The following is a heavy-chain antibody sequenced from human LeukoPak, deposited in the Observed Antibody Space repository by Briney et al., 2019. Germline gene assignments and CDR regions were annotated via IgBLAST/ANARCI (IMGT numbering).Heavy chain of an antibody. CDR1: GFTFSSYW. CDR2: INTDGSST. V-gene: IGHV3-74*01. D-gene: IGHD1-1*01. Sequence: GESLRLSCAASGFTFSSYWMHWVRQDPGKGLVWVSRINTDGSSTSYADSVKGRFTISRDNAKNTLYLQMNSLRAEDTAVYYCARGTGTLGSLGHWGQGTLVTVSS. CDR3: ARGTGTLGSLGH. J-gene: IGHJ4*02.